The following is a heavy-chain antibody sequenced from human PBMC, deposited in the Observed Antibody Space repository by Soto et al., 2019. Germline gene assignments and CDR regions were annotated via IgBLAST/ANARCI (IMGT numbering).Heavy chain of an antibody. CDR2: IWYDGSNK. D-gene: IGHD5-18*01. CDR3: ARDRRGYSYGTRNYYYYYGMDV. J-gene: IGHJ6*02. V-gene: IGHV3-33*01. CDR1: GFTFSSYG. Sequence: QVQLVESGGGVVQPGRSLRLSCAASGFTFSSYGMHWVRQAPGKGLEWVAVIWYDGSNKYYADSVKGRFTISRDNSKNTLYLQMNSLRAEDTAVYYCARDRRGYSYGTRNYYYYYGMDVWGQGTTVTVSS.